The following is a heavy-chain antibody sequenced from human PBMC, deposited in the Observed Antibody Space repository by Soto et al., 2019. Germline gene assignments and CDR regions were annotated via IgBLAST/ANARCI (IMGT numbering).Heavy chain of an antibody. CDR2: IDWDDDN. J-gene: IGHJ4*02. Sequence: SGPTLVNPTQPPTLTCTFSGFPLSTSGMCVSWSRQPPGKALEWFALIDWDDDNYYSTSLKTRLTSSKDTSKNQVVLTMTNMDPVDTATYYCARTSSSYEFCSGYYRTADYFDYWGQGTLVTVSS. CDR3: ARTSSSYEFCSGYYRTADYFDY. V-gene: IGHV2-70*01. D-gene: IGHD3-3*01. CDR1: GFPLSTSGMC.